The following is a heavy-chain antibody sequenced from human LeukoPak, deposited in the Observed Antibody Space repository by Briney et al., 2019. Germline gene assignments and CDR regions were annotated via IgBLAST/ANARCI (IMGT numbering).Heavy chain of an antibody. V-gene: IGHV3-23*01. CDR1: GFTFSSYA. Sequence: GGSLRLSCAASGFTFSSYAMSWVRQAPGKGLEWVSAISGSGGSTYYADSVKGRFTLSRDNSKNTLYLQMNSLRAEDTAVYYCAKELWFGELLPHWFDPWGQGTLVTVSS. CDR2: ISGSGGST. J-gene: IGHJ5*02. D-gene: IGHD3-10*01. CDR3: AKELWFGELLPHWFDP.